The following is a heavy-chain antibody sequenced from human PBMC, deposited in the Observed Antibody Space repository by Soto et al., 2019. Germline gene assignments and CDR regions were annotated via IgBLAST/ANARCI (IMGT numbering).Heavy chain of an antibody. J-gene: IGHJ3*02. CDR2: IYYSGST. Sequence: SETLSLTCTVSGGSISSYYWSWIRQPPGKGLEWIGYIYYSGSTNYNPSLKSRVTISVDTSKNQFSLKLSSVTAADTAVYYCARDSLSPIDFWSGYYTGRAFDSWGQGTMVTVSS. V-gene: IGHV4-59*01. D-gene: IGHD3-3*01. CDR3: ARDSLSPIDFWSGYYTGRAFDS. CDR1: GGSISSYY.